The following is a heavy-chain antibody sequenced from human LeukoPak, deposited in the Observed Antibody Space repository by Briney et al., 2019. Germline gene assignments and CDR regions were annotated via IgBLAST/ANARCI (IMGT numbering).Heavy chain of an antibody. CDR1: GYTFSSYY. CDR3: ARAYSSSWPYYFDY. D-gene: IGHD6-13*01. V-gene: IGHV1-46*01. Sequence: ASVKVSCKASGYTFSSYYMHWVRQAPGQGLEWMGVINPSGGSTSYAQKFQGRVTITADESTSTAYMELSSLRSEDTAVHYCARAYSSSWPYYFDYWGQGTLVTVSS. J-gene: IGHJ4*02. CDR2: INPSGGST.